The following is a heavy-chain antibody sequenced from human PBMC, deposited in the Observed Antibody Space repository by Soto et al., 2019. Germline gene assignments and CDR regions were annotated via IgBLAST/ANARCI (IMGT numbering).Heavy chain of an antibody. CDR2: VYLTGDT. J-gene: IGHJ5*02. CDR1: GGTVASSHW. V-gene: IGHV4-4*02. CDR3: AREILPAGGNNYFDP. D-gene: IGHD3-16*01. Sequence: SETLSLTCGVSGGTVASSHWWSWVRQSPGGGLEWIGTVYLTGDTNSNPSPQRRGTTSEDTSTHQFSLRRDSLRGAGTAVYFCAREILPAGGNNYFDPWGRGTRVTVSA.